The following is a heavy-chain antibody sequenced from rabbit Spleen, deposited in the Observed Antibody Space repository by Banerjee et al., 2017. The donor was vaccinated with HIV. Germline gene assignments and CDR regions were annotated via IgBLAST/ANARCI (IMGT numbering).Heavy chain of an antibody. J-gene: IGHJ4*01. CDR1: GVSFSDKAV. D-gene: IGHD8-1*01. Sequence: EQLEESGGGLVKPEGSLTLTCKASGVSFSDKAVMCWVRQAPGKGLEWIACIGTGSAGNTYYASWAKGRFTISKTSSTSVTLQMTSLTAADTATYFCARDMGAGSSYYVFNLWGPGPWSPS. CDR3: ARDMGAGSSYYVFNL. CDR2: IGTGSAGNT. V-gene: IGHV1S45*01.